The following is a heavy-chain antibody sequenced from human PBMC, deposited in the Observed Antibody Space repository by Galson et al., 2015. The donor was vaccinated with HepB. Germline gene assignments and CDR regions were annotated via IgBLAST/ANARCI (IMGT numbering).Heavy chain of an antibody. CDR2: TYHRSKWYN. V-gene: IGHV6-1*01. D-gene: IGHD5-12*01. J-gene: IGHJ6*02. CDR3: TRVRHLARGMDV. Sequence: CAISGDSVSTNIVAWNWIRQSPSRGLEWLGRTYHRSKWYNDYAVSVQSRITINPDTSRSQFSLQLNSVTPEDTGVYYCTRVRHLARGMDVWGQGTTVTVSS. CDR1: GDSVSTNIVA.